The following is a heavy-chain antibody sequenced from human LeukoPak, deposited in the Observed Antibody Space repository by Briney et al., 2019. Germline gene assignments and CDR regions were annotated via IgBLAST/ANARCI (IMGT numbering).Heavy chain of an antibody. V-gene: IGHV1-8*01. CDR3: ARGRGGYQLLFWVDAFDI. Sequence: ASVKVSCKASGYTFTSYDINWVRQATGQGLEWMGWMNPNSGNTGYAQKFQGRVTMTRNTSISTAYMELSSLRSEDTAVYYCARGRGGYQLLFWVDAFDIWGQGTMVTVSS. J-gene: IGHJ3*02. D-gene: IGHD2-2*01. CDR1: GYTFTSYD. CDR2: MNPNSGNT.